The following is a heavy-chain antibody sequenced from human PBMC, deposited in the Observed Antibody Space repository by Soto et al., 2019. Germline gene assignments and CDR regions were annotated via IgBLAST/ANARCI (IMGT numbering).Heavy chain of an antibody. J-gene: IGHJ6*02. CDR2: INSDGSNT. V-gene: IGHV3-74*01. CDR1: GFTFSSYW. CDR3: ARDHGDLSYYYYYGMDV. D-gene: IGHD4-17*01. Sequence: PGGSLRRSCAASGFTFSSYWMYWVRQASGKGLVWVSRINSDGSNTSYADSVKGRFTIARDNAKNTLYLQMNSLRAEDTAVYYCARDHGDLSYYYYYGMDVWGQGTTVTVSS.